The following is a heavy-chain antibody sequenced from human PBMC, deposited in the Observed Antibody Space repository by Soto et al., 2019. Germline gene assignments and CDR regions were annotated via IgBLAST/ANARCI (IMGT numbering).Heavy chain of an antibody. Sequence: PSETLSLTCTVSGGSISSGGYYWGWIRQHPGKGLEWIGYIYYSGSTYYNPSLKSRVTISVDTSKNQFSLKLSSVTAADTAVYYCAGGGGYSYGSDYWGQGTMVTVSS. CDR1: GGSISSGGYY. J-gene: IGHJ4*02. CDR3: AGGGGYSYGSDY. V-gene: IGHV4-31*03. D-gene: IGHD5-18*01. CDR2: IYYSGST.